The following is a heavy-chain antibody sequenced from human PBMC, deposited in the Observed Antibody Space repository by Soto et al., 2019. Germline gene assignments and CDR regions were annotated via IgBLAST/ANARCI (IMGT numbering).Heavy chain of an antibody. CDR1: GFTFSIFG. Sequence: QVQLVESGGGVVQPGRSLRLSCAASGFTFSIFGMHWVRQAPCKGLEWAAIIWYDGSNAYYADSVRGRFTISRDNSKNTVYLQMTSPRAEDTAVYYCARDKGSSTVVSGISQEGYFDSWGQGTLVTVSS. D-gene: IGHD6-19*01. CDR2: IWYDGSNA. CDR3: ARDKGSSTVVSGISQEGYFDS. J-gene: IGHJ4*02. V-gene: IGHV3-33*01.